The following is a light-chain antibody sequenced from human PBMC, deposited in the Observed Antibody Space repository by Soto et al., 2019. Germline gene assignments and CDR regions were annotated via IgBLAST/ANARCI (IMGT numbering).Light chain of an antibody. CDR1: QTIFSSFNNKDY. V-gene: IGKV4-1*01. CDR3: QQYYSSPFT. J-gene: IGKJ2*01. Sequence: DIVMTQSPDSLAVSLGEGATITCKSGQTIFSSFNNKDYLAWYQQKRGQSPKLLIYWASSRQAGVPDRFSGSGSGTDFTLTISSLQAEDAAVYYCQQYYSSPFTFGRGTKVEI. CDR2: WAS.